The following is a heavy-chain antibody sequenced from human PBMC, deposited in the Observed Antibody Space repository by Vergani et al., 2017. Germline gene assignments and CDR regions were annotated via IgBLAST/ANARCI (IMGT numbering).Heavy chain of an antibody. Sequence: EVHLLESGGGLVQSGGSLRLSCAAPGFTFSNSAVSWVRQAPGRGLAWVSSISGPGLSTSYADSVKGRFSISRDNAKNTVFLQRHSLRAEDTAICYCVKEILDWGSYVFHSGGHGSLVTVSS. D-gene: IGHD2-8*02. CDR1: GFTFSNSA. CDR3: VKEILDWGSYVFHS. J-gene: IGHJ5*01. CDR2: ISGPGLST. V-gene: IGHV3-23*01.